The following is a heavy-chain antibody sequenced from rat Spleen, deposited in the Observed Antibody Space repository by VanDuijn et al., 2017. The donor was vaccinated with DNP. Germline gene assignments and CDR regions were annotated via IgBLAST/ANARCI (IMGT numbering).Heavy chain of an antibody. J-gene: IGHJ1*01. CDR3: GQPTAPGLYWSFDF. D-gene: IGHD1-11*01. Sequence: EVQLVESGGGLVQPGGSLKLSCVASGFTFSDYHMAWVRQAPKKGLEWVATITYDGTSTYYGDSVRGRFTISRDKAKSTLYLQLDSLRSEDTATYYCGQPTAPGLYWSFDFWGPGTMVTVSS. CDR1: GFTFSDYH. CDR2: ITYDGTST. V-gene: IGHV5-7*01.